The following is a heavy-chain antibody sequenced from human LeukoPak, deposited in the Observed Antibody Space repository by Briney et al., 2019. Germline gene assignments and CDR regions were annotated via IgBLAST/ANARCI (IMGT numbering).Heavy chain of an antibody. J-gene: IGHJ4*02. V-gene: IGHV4-39*01. CDR3: ARPRMDSSGYYYWYFDY. D-gene: IGHD3-22*01. CDR2: IYYSGST. Sequence: SETLSLTCTVSGGSISSSSYYWGWIRKPPGKGLEWIGSIYYSGSTYYNPSLKSRVTISVDTSKNQFSLKLSSVTAADTAVYYCARPRMDSSGYYYWYFDYWGQGTLVTVSS. CDR1: GGSISSSSYY.